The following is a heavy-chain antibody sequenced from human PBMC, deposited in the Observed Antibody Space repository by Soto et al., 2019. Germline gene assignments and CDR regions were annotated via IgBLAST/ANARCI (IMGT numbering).Heavy chain of an antibody. J-gene: IGHJ4*02. Sequence: SETLSLTCTVSGGSISSGGYYWSWIRQHPGKALEWIGYIYYSGDTYSNPSLKSRITMSVDTSKNQFSLKLSSVTAADTAVYFCARGEWASYYQGFWGQGSLVTVSS. V-gene: IGHV4-31*03. D-gene: IGHD1-26*01. CDR3: ARGEWASYYQGF. CDR2: IYYSGDT. CDR1: GGSISSGGYY.